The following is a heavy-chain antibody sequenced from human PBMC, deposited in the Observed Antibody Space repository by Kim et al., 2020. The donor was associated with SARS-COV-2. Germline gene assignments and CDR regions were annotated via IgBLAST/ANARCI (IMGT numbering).Heavy chain of an antibody. CDR1: GFTVSSNY. J-gene: IGHJ4*02. CDR3: ARVPVGNYYDSSGPTGNY. CDR2: IYSGGST. Sequence: GGSLRLSCAASGFTVSSNYMSWVRQAPGKGLEWVSVIYSGGSTYYADSVKGRFTISRDNSKNTLYLQMNSLRAEDTAVYYCARVPVGNYYDSSGPTGNYWGQGTLVTVSS. V-gene: IGHV3-53*01. D-gene: IGHD3-22*01.